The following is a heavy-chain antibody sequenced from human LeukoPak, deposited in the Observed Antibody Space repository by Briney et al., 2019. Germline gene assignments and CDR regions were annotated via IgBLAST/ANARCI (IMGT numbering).Heavy chain of an antibody. CDR3: ARDYYYDSSGYLYWFDP. CDR2: INTNTGNP. D-gene: IGHD3-22*01. Sequence: ASVKVSCKASGYTFTSYAMNWVRQAPGQGLEWMGWINTNTGNPTYAQGFTGRFVFSLDTSVSTAYLQISSLKAEDTAAYYCARDYYYDSSGYLYWFDPWGQGTLVTVSS. CDR1: GYTFTSYA. V-gene: IGHV7-4-1*02. J-gene: IGHJ5*02.